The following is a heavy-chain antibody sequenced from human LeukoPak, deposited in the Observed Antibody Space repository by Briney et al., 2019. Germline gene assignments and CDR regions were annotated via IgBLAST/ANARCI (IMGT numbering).Heavy chain of an antibody. V-gene: IGHV1-69*13. CDR1: VGTFSSYA. CDR3: ARDGELGPYYYYGMDV. CDR2: IIPIFGTA. J-gene: IGHJ6*02. D-gene: IGHD1-26*01. Sequence: SVKVSCKASVGTFSSYAISWVRQAPGQGLEWMGGIIPIFGTANYAQKFQGRVTITADESTSTAYMELSSLRSEDTAVYYCARDGELGPYYYYGMDVWGQGTTVTVSS.